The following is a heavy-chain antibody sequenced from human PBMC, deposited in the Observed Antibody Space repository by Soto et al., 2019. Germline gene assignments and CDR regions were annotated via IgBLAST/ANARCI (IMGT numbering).Heavy chain of an antibody. CDR3: AREPSLRVYAQRRGYYFDY. D-gene: IGHD2-8*01. CDR1: GGSISSGGYY. J-gene: IGHJ4*02. Sequence: SETLSLPCTVSGGSISSGGYYWSWIRQHPGKGLEWIGYIYYSGSTYYNPSLKSRVTISVDTSKNQFSLKLSSVTAADTAVYYCAREPSLRVYAQRRGYYFDYWGQGTLVTVSS. V-gene: IGHV4-31*03. CDR2: IYYSGST.